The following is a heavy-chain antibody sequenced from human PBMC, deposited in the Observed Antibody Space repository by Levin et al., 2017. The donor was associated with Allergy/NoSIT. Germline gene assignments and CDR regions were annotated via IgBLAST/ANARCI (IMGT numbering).Heavy chain of an antibody. CDR1: GGSFSGYY. J-gene: IGHJ4*02. CDR3: ARKRRQQWLVKEYYFDY. Sequence: SQTLSLTCAVYGGSFSGYYWSWIRQPPGKGLEWIGEINHSGSTNYNPSLKSRVTISVDKSKNQFSLKLSSVTAADTAVYYCARKRRQQWLVKEYYFDYWGQGTLVTVSS. V-gene: IGHV4-34*01. D-gene: IGHD6-19*01. CDR2: INHSGST.